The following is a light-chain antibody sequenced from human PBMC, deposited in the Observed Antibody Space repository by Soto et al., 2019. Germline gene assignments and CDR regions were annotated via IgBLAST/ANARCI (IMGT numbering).Light chain of an antibody. CDR1: QSVSSN. CDR2: DAS. CDR3: QQYYHWPPFT. J-gene: IGKJ3*01. Sequence: EVVLTQSPATLSGSPGGRVTLSCRASQSVSSNVAWYQHKPGQAPSLLMYDASTRATGIPARFSGSGYGTEFTLTISSLQSEDFAVYYCQQYYHWPPFTFGHGTKVDLK. V-gene: IGKV3-15*01.